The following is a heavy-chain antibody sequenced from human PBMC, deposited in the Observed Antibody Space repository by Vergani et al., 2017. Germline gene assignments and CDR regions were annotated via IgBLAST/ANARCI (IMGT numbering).Heavy chain of an antibody. J-gene: IGHJ6*02. V-gene: IGHV1-24*01. CDR2: FDPEDGET. D-gene: IGHD2-8*01. Sequence: QVQLVQSGAEVKKPGASVKVSCKVSGYTLTELSMHWVRQAPGKGLEWMGGFDPEDGETIYAQKFQGRVTMTEDTSTDTAYMELSSLRSEDTAVYYCATGERGTRPAHYYYYYGMDVWGQGTTVTVSS. CDR1: GYTLTELS. CDR3: ATGERGTRPAHYYYYYGMDV.